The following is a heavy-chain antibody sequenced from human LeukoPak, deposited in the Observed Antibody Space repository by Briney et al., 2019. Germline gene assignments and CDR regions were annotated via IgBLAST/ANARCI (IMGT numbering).Heavy chain of an antibody. J-gene: IGHJ4*02. CDR2: ISAYNGNT. CDR1: GYTFTSYG. D-gene: IGHD3-22*01. V-gene: IGHV1-18*01. CDR3: ARGGKYYYDPKEPFDY. Sequence: ASVKVSCKASGYTFTSYGISWVRQAPGQGLEWMGWISAYNGNTNYAQKFQGRVTITTDESTSTAYMELSSLRSEDTAVYYCARGGKYYYDPKEPFDYWGQGTLVTVSS.